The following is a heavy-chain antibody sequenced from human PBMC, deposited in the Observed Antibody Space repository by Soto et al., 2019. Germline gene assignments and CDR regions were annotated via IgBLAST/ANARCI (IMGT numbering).Heavy chain of an antibody. Sequence: QVQLVQSGTEVNKPGASMTISCTASGFTFTNYYMHWVRKDPGQGLEWMGILNPTDGTTTYAEKFRGRVTMPRDTSTSTVYLELSSLTSEDTAVFYCARAPPSDGWFAPWGPGTLVIVSS. CDR2: LNPTDGTT. CDR1: GFTFTNYY. CDR3: ARAPPSDGWFAP. D-gene: IGHD2-2*01. V-gene: IGHV1-46*01. J-gene: IGHJ5*02.